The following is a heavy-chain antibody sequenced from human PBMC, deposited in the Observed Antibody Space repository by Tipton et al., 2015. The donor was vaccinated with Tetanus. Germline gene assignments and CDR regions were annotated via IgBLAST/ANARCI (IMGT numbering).Heavy chain of an antibody. D-gene: IGHD6-25*01. CDR2: ISSTRRYI. CDR3: VSGSALDY. V-gene: IGHV3-21*01. CDR1: GFSFSNYK. J-gene: IGHJ4*02. Sequence: SLRLSCEVSGFSFSNYKMNWVRQGPGRGLEWVSSISSTRRYINYADSVKGRFTISRDNAKNSLFLEMNSLRADDTAVYYCVSGSALDYWGQGTVITVSS.